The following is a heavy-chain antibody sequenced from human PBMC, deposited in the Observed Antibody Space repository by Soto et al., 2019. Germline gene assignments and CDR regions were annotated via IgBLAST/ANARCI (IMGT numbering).Heavy chain of an antibody. Sequence: SETLSLTCTVSGGSISSGDYYWSWIRQPPGKGLEWIGYIYYSGSTYYNPSLKSRVTISVDTSKNQFSLKLSSVTAADTAVYYCARGDGSGSYYMYYYYGMDVWGQGTTVTVSS. J-gene: IGHJ6*02. CDR3: ARGDGSGSYYMYYYYGMDV. CDR2: IYYSGST. CDR1: GGSISSGDYY. V-gene: IGHV4-30-4*01. D-gene: IGHD3-10*01.